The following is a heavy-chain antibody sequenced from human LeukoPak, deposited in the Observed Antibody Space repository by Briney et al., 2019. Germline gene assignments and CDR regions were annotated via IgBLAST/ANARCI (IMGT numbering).Heavy chain of an antibody. CDR3: ASPGYSGYDYCDY. CDR2: MNTILGIA. CDR1: GYTFTSYG. Sequence: SVNVSCKSSGYTFTSYGISWVGQPPGQGRGGMGRMNTILGIANNAQKFQGRVTTTAENSTSTAYMELSSLRSEDTAVYYCASPGYSGYDYCDYWGQGTLVTVSS. D-gene: IGHD5-12*01. J-gene: IGHJ4*02. V-gene: IGHV1-69*04.